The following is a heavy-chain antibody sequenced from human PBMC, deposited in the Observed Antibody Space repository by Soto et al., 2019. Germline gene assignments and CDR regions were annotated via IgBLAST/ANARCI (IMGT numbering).Heavy chain of an antibody. D-gene: IGHD1-26*01. Sequence: PGGSLRLSCAAAGFTFSSNAMSWVRQAPGKGLEWVSASTGSGGTTYYADSVKGRFTISRDNSKNTVYLQMNSLRAEDTAMYYCARVHYSGSYQRRGWFDPWGQGSLVTVSS. CDR1: GFTFSSNA. V-gene: IGHV3-23*01. CDR3: ARVHYSGSYQRRGWFDP. J-gene: IGHJ5*02. CDR2: STGSGGTT.